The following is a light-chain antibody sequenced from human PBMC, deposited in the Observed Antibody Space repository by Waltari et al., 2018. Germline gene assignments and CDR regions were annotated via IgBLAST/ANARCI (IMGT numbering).Light chain of an antibody. CDR2: GNT. CDR1: SSNIGAGYD. CDR3: QSYDNSLSVSL. Sequence: QSGLTQPPSVSGAPGQRVTISCTGSSSNIGAGYDVHWYQLLPGTAPNLHIPGNTNRPSGVPDRFSGSKSGTSASLAITGLQAEDEGDYYGQSYDNSLSVSLFGGGTKLTVL. V-gene: IGLV1-40*01. J-gene: IGLJ2*01.